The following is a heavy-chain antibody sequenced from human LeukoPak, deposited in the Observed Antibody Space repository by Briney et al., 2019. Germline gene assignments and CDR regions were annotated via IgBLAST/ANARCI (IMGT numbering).Heavy chain of an antibody. CDR1: GFTFSSYA. D-gene: IGHD3-22*01. V-gene: IGHV3-23*01. CDR3: AKDKGVVSDSSGYPF. CDR2: ISGSGGST. J-gene: IGHJ4*02. Sequence: PGGSLRLSCAASGFTFSSYAMTWVRQAPGKGLEWVSAISGSGGSTYYADSVKGRFTISRDNSKNTLDLQMNSLRAEDTAVYYCAKDKGVVSDSSGYPFWGQGTLVTVSS.